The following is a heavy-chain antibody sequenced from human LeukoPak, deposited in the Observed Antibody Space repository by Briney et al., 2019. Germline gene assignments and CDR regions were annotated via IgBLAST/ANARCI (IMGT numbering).Heavy chain of an antibody. V-gene: IGHV3-30*02. CDR3: ARGGYSSSRNIDY. D-gene: IGHD6-13*01. Sequence: GGSLRLSCAASGFTFSSYGMHWVRQAPGKGLEWVAFIRYDGSNKYYADSVKGRFTISRDNSKNTLYLQMNSLRSDDTAVYYCARGGYSSSRNIDYWGQGTLVTVSS. J-gene: IGHJ4*02. CDR2: IRYDGSNK. CDR1: GFTFSSYG.